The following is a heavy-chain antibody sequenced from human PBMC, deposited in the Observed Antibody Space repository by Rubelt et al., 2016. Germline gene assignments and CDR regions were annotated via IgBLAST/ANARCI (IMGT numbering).Heavy chain of an antibody. J-gene: IGHJ1*01. D-gene: IGHD2-21*02. CDR2: ISSSSSYI. CDR3: ARGVVVTAMSGFQH. V-gene: IGHV3-21*01. Sequence: QAPGKGLEWVSSISSSSSYIYYADSVKGRFTISRDNAKNSLYLQMNSLRAEDTAVYYCARGVVVTAMSGFQHWGQGTLVTVSS.